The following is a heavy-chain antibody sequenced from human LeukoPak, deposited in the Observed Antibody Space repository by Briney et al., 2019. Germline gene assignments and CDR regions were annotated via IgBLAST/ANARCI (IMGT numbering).Heavy chain of an antibody. J-gene: IGHJ6*03. D-gene: IGHD2-15*01. CDR2: ISPYNNHI. Sequence: ASVKVSCKASGYSTNTYGISWVRQAPGQGLEWIGWISPYNNHINYADKFQGRVTMTTDTSTTVSYLELRSLRSDDTAVYFCANVAKGRYFFYCMDVWGKGTTVTVS. CDR3: ANVAKGRYFFYCMDV. V-gene: IGHV1-18*01. CDR1: GYSTNTYG.